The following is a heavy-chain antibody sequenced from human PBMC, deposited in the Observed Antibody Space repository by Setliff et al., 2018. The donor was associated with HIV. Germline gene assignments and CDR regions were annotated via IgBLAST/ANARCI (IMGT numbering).Heavy chain of an antibody. CDR1: GGTFSSYA. Sequence: SVKVSCKASGGTFSSYAISWVRQAPGQGLESMGGIIPIFRTAHYAQEFQGRVTITADEPTSTAYMELSSLRSEDTAVYYCAIYPFSRGSNYVSPDYFYAMDVWGQGTTVTVSS. D-gene: IGHD4-4*01. CDR2: IIPIFRTA. V-gene: IGHV1-69*13. J-gene: IGHJ6*02. CDR3: AIYPFSRGSNYVSPDYFYAMDV.